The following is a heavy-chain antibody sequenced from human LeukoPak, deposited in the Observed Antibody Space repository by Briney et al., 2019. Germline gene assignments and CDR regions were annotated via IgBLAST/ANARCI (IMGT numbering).Heavy chain of an antibody. Sequence: PGGSLRLSCTASGFTFGDYAMSWFRQAPGKGLEWVGFIRSKAYGGTTEYAASVKGRFTISRDDSKSIAYLQMNSLKTEDTAVYYCTRNGGYVPQSRDYGDRFDYWGQGTLVTVSS. CDR3: TRNGGYVPQSRDYGDRFDY. J-gene: IGHJ4*02. CDR2: IRSKAYGGTT. D-gene: IGHD4-17*01. V-gene: IGHV3-49*03. CDR1: GFTFGDYA.